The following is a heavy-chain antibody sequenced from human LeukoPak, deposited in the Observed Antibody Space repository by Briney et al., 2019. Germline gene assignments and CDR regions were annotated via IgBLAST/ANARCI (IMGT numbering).Heavy chain of an antibody. V-gene: IGHV3-30*18. Sequence: GGSLRLSCAASGFTFSSYGMHWVRQAPGKGLEWVAVTSYDGSNRYYSDSVKGRFTISRDNSKNTLYLQMNSLRAGDTAVYYCANAVHYDTLAGPGRDHYYYYGMDVWGQGTTVTVSS. CDR1: GFTFSSYG. J-gene: IGHJ6*02. CDR2: TSYDGSNR. D-gene: IGHD3-9*01. CDR3: ANAVHYDTLAGPGRDHYYYYGMDV.